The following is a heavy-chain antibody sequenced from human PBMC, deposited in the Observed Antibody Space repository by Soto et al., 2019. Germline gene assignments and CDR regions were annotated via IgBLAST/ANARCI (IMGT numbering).Heavy chain of an antibody. D-gene: IGHD6-6*01. CDR3: AREHTQWSSSIASFDY. V-gene: IGHV1-18*01. CDR2: ISAYNGNT. Sequence: QVQLVQSGAEVKKPGASVKFSCKASGYTFTSYGISWVRQAPGQGLEWMGWISAYNGNTNYAQKLQGRFTMTTATSTSTAYMELRSLRSDDTAVYYCAREHTQWSSSIASFDYWGQGTLVTVSS. CDR1: GYTFTSYG. J-gene: IGHJ4*02.